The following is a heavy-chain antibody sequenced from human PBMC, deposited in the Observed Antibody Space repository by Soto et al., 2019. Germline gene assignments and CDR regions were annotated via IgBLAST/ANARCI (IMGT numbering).Heavy chain of an antibody. Sequence: PGGSLRLSCVVSGLTFTSYSMHWVRQAPGKGLEWVATFWYDASDKTYADSVEGRFTISRNPARGTLFLQLDSLRVEDTAMYYCARVWAHPLRYFDWLSDYYYYGMDVWGQGTTVTVSS. CDR2: FWYDASDK. D-gene: IGHD3-9*01. CDR3: ARVWAHPLRYFDWLSDYYYYGMDV. V-gene: IGHV3-33*01. CDR1: GLTFTSYS. J-gene: IGHJ6*02.